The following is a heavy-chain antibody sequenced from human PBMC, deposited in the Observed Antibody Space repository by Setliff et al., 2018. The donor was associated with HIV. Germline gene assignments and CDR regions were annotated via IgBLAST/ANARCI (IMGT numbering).Heavy chain of an antibody. CDR2: ISTYNGNT. CDR3: AGDLPDCGGDCYPYYMDV. Sequence: ASVKVSCKASGYTFTNYGVSWVRQAPGQGLEWMGWISTYNGNTNYAQKFQGRVTMTTDTSTSTAYMELRSLRSDDTAVYYCAGDLPDCGGDCYPYYMDVWGKGTTVTVSS. V-gene: IGHV1-18*01. D-gene: IGHD2-21*02. CDR1: GYTFTNYG. J-gene: IGHJ6*03.